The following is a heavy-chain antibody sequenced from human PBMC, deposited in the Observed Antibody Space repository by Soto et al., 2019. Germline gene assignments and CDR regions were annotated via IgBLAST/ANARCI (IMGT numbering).Heavy chain of an antibody. Sequence: EVQLVESGGGLVQPGGSLRLSCAASGFTFSSYSMNWVRQAPGKGLEWVSYISSSSSTIYYADSVKGRFTISRDNAKNSLYLQMNSLRAEDTAVYYCAREGTMIVHNNAFDIWGQGTMVTVSS. CDR3: AREGTMIVHNNAFDI. D-gene: IGHD3-22*01. CDR2: ISSSSSTI. CDR1: GFTFSSYS. J-gene: IGHJ3*02. V-gene: IGHV3-48*01.